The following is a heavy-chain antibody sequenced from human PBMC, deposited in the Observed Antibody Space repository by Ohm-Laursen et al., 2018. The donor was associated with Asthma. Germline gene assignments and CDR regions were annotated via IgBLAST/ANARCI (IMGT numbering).Heavy chain of an antibody. J-gene: IGHJ4*02. D-gene: IGHD3-9*01. Sequence: SETLSLTCNVSGGSITNYYWSWVRQPPGRELEWIAYMDSSGGANYNPSLQSRVTLSIDTSKNQVSLRLSSVTAADTALYFCARLDWAQSMFDSWGQGTLVIVSS. CDR1: GGSITNYY. V-gene: IGHV4-59*01. CDR2: MDSSGGA. CDR3: ARLDWAQSMFDS.